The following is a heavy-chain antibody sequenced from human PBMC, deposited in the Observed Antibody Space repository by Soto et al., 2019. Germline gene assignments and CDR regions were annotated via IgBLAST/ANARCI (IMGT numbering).Heavy chain of an antibody. V-gene: IGHV3-30-3*01. CDR2: ISYDGSNK. CDR3: ARDEGDSYGSGSYSGRLFDY. J-gene: IGHJ4*02. CDR1: GFTFSSYA. D-gene: IGHD3-10*01. Sequence: GGSLRLSCAASGFTFSSYAMHWVRQAPGKGLEWVAVISYDGSNKYYADSVKGRFTISRDNSKNTLYLQMNSLRAEDTAVYYCARDEGDSYGSGSYSGRLFDYWGQGTLVTVSS.